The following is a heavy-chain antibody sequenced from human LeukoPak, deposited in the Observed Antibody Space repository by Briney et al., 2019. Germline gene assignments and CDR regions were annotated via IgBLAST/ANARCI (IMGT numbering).Heavy chain of an antibody. CDR2: IYYSGST. CDR1: GGSVSSGSYY. D-gene: IGHD6-6*01. V-gene: IGHV4-61*01. J-gene: IGHJ4*02. CDR3: AREVIWVAARQYFDY. Sequence: SETLSLTCTVSGGSVSSGSYYWSWIRQPPGKGLEWFGFIYYSGSTNYNPSLKSRVTISVDPSKNQFSLKLSSVTAADTAVYYCAREVIWVAARQYFDYWGQGTLVIVSS.